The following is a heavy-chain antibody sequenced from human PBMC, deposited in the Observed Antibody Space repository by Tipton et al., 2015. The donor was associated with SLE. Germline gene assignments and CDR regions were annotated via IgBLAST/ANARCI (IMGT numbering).Heavy chain of an antibody. J-gene: IGHJ4*02. CDR2: ISYDGSNK. D-gene: IGHD1-1*01. CDR1: GFTFNIYA. Sequence: SLRLSCAASGFTFNIYAMHWVRQAPGKGLEWVAVISYDGSNKYYADSVKGRFTISRDNSKNMVYLQMNSLRAEDTAVYYCARDAPTTGTTKYFDYWGQGTLATVSS. V-gene: IGHV3-30*04. CDR3: ARDAPTTGTTKYFDY.